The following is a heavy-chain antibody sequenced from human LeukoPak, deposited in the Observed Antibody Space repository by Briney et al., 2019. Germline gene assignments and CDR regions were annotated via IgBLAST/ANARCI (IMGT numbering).Heavy chain of an antibody. CDR1: GYTFTSYG. Sequence: ASVKVSCKASGYTFTSYGISWVRQAPGQGLEWMGWISAYNGNTNYAQKLQGRVTMTTDTSTSTAYMELRSLRSDDTAVYYCARDAWGLYCSSTSCYSSWFDPWGQGTLVTVSS. D-gene: IGHD2-2*01. CDR2: ISAYNGNT. V-gene: IGHV1-18*01. CDR3: ARDAWGLYCSSTSCYSSWFDP. J-gene: IGHJ5*02.